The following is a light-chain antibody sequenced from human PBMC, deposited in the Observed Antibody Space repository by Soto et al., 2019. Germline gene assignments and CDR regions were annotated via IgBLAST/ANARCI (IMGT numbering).Light chain of an antibody. J-gene: IGLJ3*02. Sequence: QSVLTQPPSASGTPGQSVTFSCSGSISNIGTNYVYWYQQLPGTAPKLLISRSNQRPSGVPDRFSGSKSDTSASLAISGLRSEDEADYYCAAWDDSLSGWLFGGGTKLTVL. CDR2: RSN. CDR1: ISNIGTNY. CDR3: AAWDDSLSGWL. V-gene: IGLV1-47*01.